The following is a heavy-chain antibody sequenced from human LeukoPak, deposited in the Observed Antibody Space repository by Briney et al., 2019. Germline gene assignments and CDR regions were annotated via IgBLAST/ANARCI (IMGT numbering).Heavy chain of an antibody. CDR1: GGSISSSSYY. Sequence: SETQSLTCTVSGGSISSSSYYWGWIRQPPGMGLEWIGSISYRGTTFYYPSLKSRVTISVDTSKNQFFLKVSSVTATDTAVYYCARGPHPGGAGYNLIDHWGQGTLVTVSP. CDR2: ISYRGTT. J-gene: IGHJ4*02. V-gene: IGHV4-39*01. CDR3: ARGPHPGGAGYNLIDH. D-gene: IGHD5-24*01.